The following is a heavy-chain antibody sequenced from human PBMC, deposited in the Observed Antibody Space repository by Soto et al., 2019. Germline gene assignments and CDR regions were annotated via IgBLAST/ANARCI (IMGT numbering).Heavy chain of an antibody. Sequence: ASVKVSCKASGYTFTSYAMHWVRQAPGQRLEWMGWINAGNGNTKYSQKFQGRVTITRDTSASTAYMELSSLRSEDTAVYYCARDTSSGWYELDYWGHGTLVTVSS. D-gene: IGHD6-19*01. V-gene: IGHV1-3*01. CDR1: GYTFTSYA. J-gene: IGHJ4*01. CDR3: ARDTSSGWYELDY. CDR2: INAGNGNT.